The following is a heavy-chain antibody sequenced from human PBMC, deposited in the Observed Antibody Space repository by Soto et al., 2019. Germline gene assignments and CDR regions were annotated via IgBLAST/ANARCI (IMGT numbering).Heavy chain of an antibody. V-gene: IGHV4-39*01. D-gene: IGHD3-3*01. CDR2: IYYSGST. J-gene: IGHJ6*02. CDR1: GGSISSSSYY. Sequence: SETLSLTCTVSGGSISSSSYYWGWIRQPSGKGLEWIGSIYYSGSTYYNPSLKSRVTISVDTSKNQFSLKLSSVTAADTAVYYCARHRYYDFWRGYYTKYYYYGLDVSGQATTVTVSS. CDR3: ARHRYYDFWRGYYTKYYYYGLDV.